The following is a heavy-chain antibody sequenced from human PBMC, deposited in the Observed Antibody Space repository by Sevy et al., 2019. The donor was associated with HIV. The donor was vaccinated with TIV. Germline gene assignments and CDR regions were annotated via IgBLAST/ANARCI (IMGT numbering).Heavy chain of an antibody. CDR2: ISGSGDTT. CDR3: AKDRRYGDIGLFDY. J-gene: IGHJ4*02. Sequence: VGSLRLSCVVSGFTFSSYALSWVRQAPGKGLEWVSVISGSGDTTYYADSVKGRFTISRDNSKNTVYLQINSLRAEDTAVYYCAKDRRYGDIGLFDYWGQGTLVTVSS. CDR1: GFTFSSYA. V-gene: IGHV3-23*01. D-gene: IGHD4-17*01.